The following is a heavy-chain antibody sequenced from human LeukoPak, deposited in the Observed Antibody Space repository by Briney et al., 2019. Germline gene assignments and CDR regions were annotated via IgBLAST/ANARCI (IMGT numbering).Heavy chain of an antibody. CDR1: GGSISSYY. CDR2: IYYSGTT. CDR3: ASDRAAAGTEFDY. V-gene: IGHV4-59*01. D-gene: IGHD6-13*01. J-gene: IGHJ4*02. Sequence: SETLSLTCTVSGGSISSYYWSWIRQPPGKGLEWIGYIYYSGTTNYNPSLKSRVTISVDTSKNQFSLKLSSVTAADTAVYYCASDRAAAGTEFDYWGQGTLVTVSS.